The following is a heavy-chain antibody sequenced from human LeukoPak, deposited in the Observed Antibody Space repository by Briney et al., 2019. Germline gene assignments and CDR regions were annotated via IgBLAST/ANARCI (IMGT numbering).Heavy chain of an antibody. CDR3: AKDMGSGYYDSSGYYPNYYYYYCMDV. D-gene: IGHD3-22*01. V-gene: IGHV3-9*01. CDR1: GFTFDDYA. CDR2: ISWNSGSI. J-gene: IGHJ6*02. Sequence: GGSLRLSCAASGFTFDDYAMHWVRQAPGKGLEWVSGISWNSGSIGYADSVKGRFTISRDNAKNSLYLQMNSLRAEDTALYYCAKDMGSGYYDSSGYYPNYYYYYCMDVWGQGTTVTVSS.